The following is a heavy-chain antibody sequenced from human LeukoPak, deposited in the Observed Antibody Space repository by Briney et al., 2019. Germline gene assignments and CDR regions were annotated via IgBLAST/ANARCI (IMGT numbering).Heavy chain of an antibody. CDR1: GGSISSYY. CDR3: ARGSVSGSGSYYKY. V-gene: IGHV4-59*01. CDR2: IYYSGST. D-gene: IGHD3-10*01. J-gene: IGHJ4*02. Sequence: SETLSLTCNVSGGSISSYYWSWIRQPPGKGLEWIGYIYYSGSTNYNPSLKSRVTISVDTSKNQFSLKLSSVTAADTAVYYCARGSVSGSGSYYKYWGQGTLVTVSS.